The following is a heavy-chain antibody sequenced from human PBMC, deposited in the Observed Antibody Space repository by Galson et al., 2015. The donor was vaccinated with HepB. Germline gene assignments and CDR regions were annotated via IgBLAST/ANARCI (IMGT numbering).Heavy chain of an antibody. CDR1: GFTFSNYW. CDR3: AREGPTVTTCLDY. J-gene: IGHJ4*02. V-gene: IGHV3-74*01. CDR2: INRDGSSS. Sequence: SLRLSCAVSGFTFSNYWMQWVRQAPGRGPVWVARINRDGSSSHYADSVGDRFTISRDNAKNTLYLQMDSLRAVDTAVYFCAREGPTVTTCLDYWGQGTLVTVSS. D-gene: IGHD4-17*01.